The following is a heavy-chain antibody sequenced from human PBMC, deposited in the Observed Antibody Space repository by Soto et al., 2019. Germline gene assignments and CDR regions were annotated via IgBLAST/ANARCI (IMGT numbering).Heavy chain of an antibody. Sequence: QLQLQESGSGLVKPSQTLSLTCAVSGGSISSGGYSWSWIRQPPGKGLEWIGYIYHSGSMYYNPFLKSRVTISVDRSHNQSSVKLSSVSAADTAVYYCARVAAYWGQGNLVTVSS. J-gene: IGHJ4*02. CDR1: GGSISSGGYS. V-gene: IGHV4-30-2*01. CDR2: IYHSGSM. CDR3: ARVAAY.